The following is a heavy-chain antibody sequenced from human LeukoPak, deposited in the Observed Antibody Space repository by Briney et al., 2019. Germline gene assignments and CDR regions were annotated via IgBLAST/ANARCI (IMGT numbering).Heavy chain of an antibody. CDR2: ISAYNGNT. D-gene: IGHD5-18*01. J-gene: IGHJ4*02. Sequence: ASVKVSCKASGYTFTSYGISWVRQAPGQGLEWMGWISAYNGNTNYAQKLQGRVTMTTDTSTSTAYMELRSLRSDDTAVYYCAREIQIWLGVGYFDYWGQGTLVTVSS. CDR3: AREIQIWLGVGYFDY. V-gene: IGHV1-18*01. CDR1: GYTFTSYG.